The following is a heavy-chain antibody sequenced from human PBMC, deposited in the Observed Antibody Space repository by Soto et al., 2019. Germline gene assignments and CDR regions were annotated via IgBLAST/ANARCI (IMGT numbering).Heavy chain of an antibody. CDR3: ARSVAVPGAHIDY. D-gene: IGHD6-19*01. Sequence: SETLSLNCSVSGGSISSSYGRWHRQSPGKGLEWLGYVYYTGSTNYSPSLRSRVSISVDTSKNEFSLRLSSVTAADTAVYFCARSVAVPGAHIDYWGQGTQVTVS. J-gene: IGHJ4*02. CDR1: GGSISSSY. CDR2: VYYTGST. V-gene: IGHV4-59*01.